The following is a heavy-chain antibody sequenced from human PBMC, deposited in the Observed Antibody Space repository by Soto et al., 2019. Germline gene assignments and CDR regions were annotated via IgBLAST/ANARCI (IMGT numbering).Heavy chain of an antibody. CDR2: ISYDGTNK. CDR3: AKERTYYYDSSGYSHDAFDI. CDR1: GFTFSKYG. D-gene: IGHD3-22*01. V-gene: IGHV3-30*18. J-gene: IGHJ3*02. Sequence: GGSLRLSCEDSGFTFSKYGVHWVRQAPRKGLEWVAVISYDGTNKYYGDSVKGRFTISRDNSKSTLYLQMNSLRAEDTAVYYCAKERTYYYDSSGYSHDAFDIWGQGSIVIVSS.